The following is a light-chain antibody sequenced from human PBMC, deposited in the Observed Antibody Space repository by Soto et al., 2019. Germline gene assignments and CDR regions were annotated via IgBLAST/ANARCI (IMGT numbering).Light chain of an antibody. CDR2: WGS. V-gene: IGKV4-1*01. Sequence: IVMTQSPDFLGVSLGERATIKCQSNRSVLSDFNNKNYLAWYQQKPGQPLKKIIHWGSVRYYGVPDRFSGSGSATDFTLTISRLQVEEVAVYYCHQYYTLPITFGGGPRW. J-gene: IGKJ4*01. CDR1: RSVLSDFNNKNY. CDR3: HQYYTLPIT.